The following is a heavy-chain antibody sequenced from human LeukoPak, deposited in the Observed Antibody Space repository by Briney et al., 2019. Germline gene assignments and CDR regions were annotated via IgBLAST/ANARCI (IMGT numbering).Heavy chain of an antibody. CDR3: ARGYCSSTSCPRWFDP. J-gene: IGHJ5*02. Sequence: SVKVSCKASGGTFSSYAISWVRQAPGQGLEWMGGIIPIFGTANYAQKFQGRVTITADESTSTAYMELSSLRSEDTAVYYCARGYCSSTSCPRWFDPWGQGTLVTVSS. D-gene: IGHD2-2*01. V-gene: IGHV1-69*13. CDR1: GGTFSSYA. CDR2: IIPIFGTA.